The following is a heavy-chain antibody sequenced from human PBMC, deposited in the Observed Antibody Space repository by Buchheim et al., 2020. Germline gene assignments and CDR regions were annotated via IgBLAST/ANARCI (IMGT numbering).Heavy chain of an antibody. CDR1: GFTFTNTA. V-gene: IGHV3-23*01. Sequence: EVQLLESGGGLVQPGGSLRLSCAASGFTFTNTAMSWFRQAPGKGLEWVSTLGAGGTYYPGSVKGRFSISGDSSKNTLYLQMDSLRAEDTALYYCVKHTGYVYGASDYWGQGTL. CDR3: VKHTGYVYGASDY. D-gene: IGHD4/OR15-4a*01. J-gene: IGHJ4*02. CDR2: LGAGGT.